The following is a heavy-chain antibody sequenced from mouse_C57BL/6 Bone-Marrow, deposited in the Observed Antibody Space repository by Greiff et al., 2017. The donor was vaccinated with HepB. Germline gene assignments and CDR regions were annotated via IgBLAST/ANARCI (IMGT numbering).Heavy chain of an antibody. D-gene: IGHD2-2*01. CDR1: GYIFTSYW. J-gene: IGHJ4*01. Sequence: VQLQQPGAELVKPGASVKLSCKASGYIFTSYWMHWVKQRPGQGLEWIGMIHPNSGSTNYNEKFKSKATLTVDKSSSTAYMQLSSLTSEDSAVYYCARGGYYYAMDYWGQGTSVTVSS. CDR2: IHPNSGST. V-gene: IGHV1-64*01. CDR3: ARGGYYYAMDY.